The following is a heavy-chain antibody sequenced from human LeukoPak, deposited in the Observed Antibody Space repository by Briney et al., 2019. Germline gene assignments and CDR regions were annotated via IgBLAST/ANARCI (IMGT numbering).Heavy chain of an antibody. CDR2: IKQDGSEK. CDR1: GFTFSSYW. J-gene: IGHJ4*02. Sequence: GVLRLSCAASGFTFSSYWMNWVRQAPGKGLEWVANIKQDGSEKYYVDSVKGRFTISRDNADNSLYLQLNGLRAEDTAVYYCARGFIATADTAQDYWGQGTLVTVSS. CDR3: ARGFIATADTAQDY. D-gene: IGHD6-13*01. V-gene: IGHV3-7*01.